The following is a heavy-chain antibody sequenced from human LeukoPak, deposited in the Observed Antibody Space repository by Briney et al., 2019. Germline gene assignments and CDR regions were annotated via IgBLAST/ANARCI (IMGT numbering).Heavy chain of an antibody. CDR1: GYTFTGYY. D-gene: IGHD1-26*01. CDR3: ARALGSGSYSGYDAFDI. J-gene: IGHJ3*02. Sequence: ASVKVSCKASGYTFTGYYMHWVRQAPGQGLEWMGWINPNSGGTNYAQKFQGRVTMTRDTSISTAYMELSRLRSEDTAVYYCARALGSGSYSGYDAFDIWGQGTMVTVSS. V-gene: IGHV1-2*02. CDR2: INPNSGGT.